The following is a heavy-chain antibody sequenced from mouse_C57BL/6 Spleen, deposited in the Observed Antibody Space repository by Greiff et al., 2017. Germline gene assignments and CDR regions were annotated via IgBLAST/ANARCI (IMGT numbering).Heavy chain of an antibody. J-gene: IGHJ3*01. Sequence: QVQLQQSGAELVRPGTSVKVSCKASGYAFTNYLIEWVKQRPGQGLEWIGVINPGSGGTNYNEKFKGKATLTADKSSSTAYMQLSSLTSEDSAVYFCARDYEYDGFADWGQGTLVTVSA. D-gene: IGHD2-4*01. CDR1: GYAFTNYL. CDR2: INPGSGGT. CDR3: ARDYEYDGFAD. V-gene: IGHV1-54*01.